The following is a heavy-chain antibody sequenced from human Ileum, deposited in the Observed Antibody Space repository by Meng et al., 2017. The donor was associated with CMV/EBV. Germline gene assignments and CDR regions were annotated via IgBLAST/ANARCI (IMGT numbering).Heavy chain of an antibody. CDR3: ATELGIERDS. CDR1: GFTVRSNY. V-gene: IGHV3-66*01. CDR2: IYDDGST. D-gene: IGHD7-27*01. J-gene: IGHJ4*02. Sequence: EVQPVESGGGVVQPGGSRRLSCAASGFTVRSNYMTWVRQAPGRGLEWISVIYDDGSTYSADSVKDRFTISRDISKNTLYLQMKNLRAEDTAIYYCATELGIERDSWGQGTLVTVSS.